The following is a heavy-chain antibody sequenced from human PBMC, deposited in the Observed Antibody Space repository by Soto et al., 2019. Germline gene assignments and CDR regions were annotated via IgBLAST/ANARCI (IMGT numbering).Heavy chain of an antibody. Sequence: GGSLRLSCTASGFTFSTSWMNWVRQAPGKGLEWVASTNPDGSKKYHVDSVEGRFTISRDNAKNSLFLQMDSLRVEDTALYYCARDRAWNSFDYRGQGTQVTVSS. D-gene: IGHD1-1*01. CDR2: TNPDGSKK. CDR3: ARDRAWNSFDY. CDR1: GFTFSTSW. V-gene: IGHV3-7*01. J-gene: IGHJ4*02.